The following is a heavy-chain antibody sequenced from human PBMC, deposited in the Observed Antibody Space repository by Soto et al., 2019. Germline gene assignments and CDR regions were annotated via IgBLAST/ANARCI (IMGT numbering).Heavy chain of an antibody. Sequence: GGSLRLSCAASGFTFSSYAMSWVRQAPGKGLEWVSGIDGSGRNTYYADSVKGRFTISRDNSKNTLSVQMNGLRVEDTALYYCAKDGGSVCSGGTCYFQAPDYWGQGTLVTVSS. V-gene: IGHV3-23*01. CDR2: IDGSGRNT. D-gene: IGHD2-15*01. CDR1: GFTFSSYA. J-gene: IGHJ4*02. CDR3: AKDGGSVCSGGTCYFQAPDY.